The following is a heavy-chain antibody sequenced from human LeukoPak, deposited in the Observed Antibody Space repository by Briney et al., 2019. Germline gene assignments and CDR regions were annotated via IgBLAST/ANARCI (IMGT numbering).Heavy chain of an antibody. CDR1: GFSLSTSGVG. CDR2: IYRDDDK. V-gene: IGHV2-5*02. J-gene: IGHJ4*02. Sequence: SGPTLVKPTQTLTLTCTFSGFSLSTSGVGVGWIRQPPGKALEWLALIYRDDDKRYSPSLKSRLTITKDTSKNQVVLTMTNMDPVDTATYYCAHRGYSGYAYSYFDYWGQGTLVTVSS. D-gene: IGHD5-12*01. CDR3: AHRGYSGYAYSYFDY.